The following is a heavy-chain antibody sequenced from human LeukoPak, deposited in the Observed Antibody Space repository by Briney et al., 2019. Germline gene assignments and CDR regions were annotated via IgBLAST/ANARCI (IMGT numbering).Heavy chain of an antibody. Sequence: ASVKVSCTASGYTFTVYAMNWVRQAPGQGLEWMGWINTNTGNPTYAQGFTGRFVFSLDTSVSTAYLQISSLKAEDTAVYYCARDPSIYAMDVWGQGTTVTVFS. CDR2: INTNTGNP. J-gene: IGHJ6*02. V-gene: IGHV7-4-1*02. CDR1: GYTFTVYA. CDR3: ARDPSIYAMDV.